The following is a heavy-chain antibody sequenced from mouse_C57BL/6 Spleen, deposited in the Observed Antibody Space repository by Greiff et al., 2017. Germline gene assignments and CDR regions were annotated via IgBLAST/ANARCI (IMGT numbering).Heavy chain of an antibody. D-gene: IGHD2-5*01. CDR3: ARRDYSNSWYFDV. CDR2: IDPSDSET. J-gene: IGHJ1*03. V-gene: IGHV1-52*01. CDR1: GYTFTSYW. Sequence: QVQLQQPGAELVRPGSSVKLSCKASGYTFTSYWMHWVKQRPIQGLEWIGNIDPSDSETHYNQKFKDKATLTVDKSSSTASMQLSSLTSEDYAVYYCARRDYSNSWYFDVWGTGTTVTVSS.